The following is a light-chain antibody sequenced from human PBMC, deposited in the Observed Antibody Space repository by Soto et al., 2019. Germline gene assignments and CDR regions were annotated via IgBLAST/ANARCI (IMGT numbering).Light chain of an antibody. V-gene: IGKV3-15*01. CDR2: GAS. CDR1: QSVSSN. J-gene: IGKJ1*01. CDR3: QQYSIWPRT. Sequence: EIVMTQSPATLSVSPGERATLSCRASQSVSSNLAWYQQKPGQAPRLLIYGASTRATGIPARFSGSGSGTEFTLTISSLQSEDFAVYYCQQYSIWPRTFGQGTKVDNK.